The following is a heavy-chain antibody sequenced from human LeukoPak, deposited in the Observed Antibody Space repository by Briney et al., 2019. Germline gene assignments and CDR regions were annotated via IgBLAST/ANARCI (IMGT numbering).Heavy chain of an antibody. J-gene: IGHJ3*02. Sequence: PSETLSLTCTVSGGSISSSSYYWGWIRQPPGKGLEWIGSIYYSGSTYYNPSLKSRVTISVDRSKNQFSLKLSSVTAADTAVYYCARHGIAVADTRSGDAFDIWGQGTMVTVSS. CDR2: IYYSGST. D-gene: IGHD6-19*01. CDR3: ARHGIAVADTRSGDAFDI. CDR1: GGSISSSSYY. V-gene: IGHV4-39*01.